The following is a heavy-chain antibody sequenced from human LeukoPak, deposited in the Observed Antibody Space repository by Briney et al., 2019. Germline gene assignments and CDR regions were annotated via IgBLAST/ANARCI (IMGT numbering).Heavy chain of an antibody. J-gene: IGHJ4*02. Sequence: SETLSLTCAVYGGSFSGYYLGWIRQPPGKGLEWIGEINHSGSTNYNPSLKSRVTISVDTSKNQFSLKLSSVTAADTAVYYCARVASVLLWFGEPYYFDYWGQGTLVTVSS. CDR3: ARVASVLLWFGEPYYFDY. V-gene: IGHV4-34*01. D-gene: IGHD3-10*01. CDR2: INHSGST. CDR1: GGSFSGYY.